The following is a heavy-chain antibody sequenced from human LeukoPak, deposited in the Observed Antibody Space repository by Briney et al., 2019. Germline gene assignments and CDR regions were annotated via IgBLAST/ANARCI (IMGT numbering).Heavy chain of an antibody. D-gene: IGHD3-22*01. Sequence: GGSLRLSCAASGFTFSSYAMSWVRQAPGKGLEWVSAISGSGSSTYYADSVKGRFTISRDNSKNTVYLQMNRLRAEDTAIYYCAKRAIDSSGYDYYFDYWGQGTLVTVSS. CDR2: ISGSGSST. V-gene: IGHV3-23*01. J-gene: IGHJ4*02. CDR1: GFTFSSYA. CDR3: AKRAIDSSGYDYYFDY.